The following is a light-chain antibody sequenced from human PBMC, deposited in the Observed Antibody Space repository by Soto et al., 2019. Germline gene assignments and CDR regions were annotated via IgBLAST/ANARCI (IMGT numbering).Light chain of an antibody. Sequence: QSALTQPPSASGSPGQSVTISCTGTSSDVGGYNFVSWYQQHPGKAPKLMIYYVSERPSGVPDRFAGSKSGNTASLTVAGLQAEDEADYYCSSLAGRDTWVFGGGTKLTVL. J-gene: IGLJ3*02. V-gene: IGLV2-8*01. CDR1: SSDVGGYNF. CDR3: SSLAGRDTWV. CDR2: YVS.